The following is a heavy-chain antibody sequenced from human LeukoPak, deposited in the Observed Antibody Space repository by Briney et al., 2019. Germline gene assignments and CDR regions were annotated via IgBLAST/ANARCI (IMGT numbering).Heavy chain of an antibody. CDR2: IYSGGST. CDR1: GFTVSSNY. Sequence: GGSLRLSCAASGFTVSSNYMSWVRQAPGKGLEWVSVIYSGGSTYYADSVKGRFTISRDNSKNTLYLQMNSLRAKDTAVYYCAMGQRLVLFDYWGQGTLVTVSS. D-gene: IGHD6-19*01. CDR3: AMGQRLVLFDY. V-gene: IGHV3-53*01. J-gene: IGHJ4*02.